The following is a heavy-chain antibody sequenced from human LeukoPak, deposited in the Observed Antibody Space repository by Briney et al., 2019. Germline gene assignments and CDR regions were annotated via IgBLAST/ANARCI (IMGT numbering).Heavy chain of an antibody. V-gene: IGHV3-23*01. CDR3: AKGGESGGSCYSVQH. CDR2: ISGSGGST. J-gene: IGHJ1*01. Sequence: GGSLRLSCAASGFTFSSYAMSWVRQAPGKGLEWVGSISGSGGSTYYADSVKGRFTISRDNSKNTLYLEMDSLRAEDTAVYYCAKGGESGGSCYSVQHWGQGTPVTVSS. CDR1: GFTFSSYA. D-gene: IGHD2-15*01.